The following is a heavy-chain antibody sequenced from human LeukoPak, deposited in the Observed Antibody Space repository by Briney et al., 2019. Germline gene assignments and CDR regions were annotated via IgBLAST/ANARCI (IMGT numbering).Heavy chain of an antibody. J-gene: IGHJ3*02. Sequence: SSVKVSCKASGGTFSSYAISWVRQAPGQGLEWMGRIIPIFGTANYAQKFQGRVTITTDESTSTAYMELSRLRSDDTAVYYCAILEGSYYYDSSGEGDAFDIWGQGTMVTVSS. CDR1: GGTFSSYA. CDR3: AILEGSYYYDSSGEGDAFDI. CDR2: IIPIFGTA. D-gene: IGHD3-22*01. V-gene: IGHV1-69*05.